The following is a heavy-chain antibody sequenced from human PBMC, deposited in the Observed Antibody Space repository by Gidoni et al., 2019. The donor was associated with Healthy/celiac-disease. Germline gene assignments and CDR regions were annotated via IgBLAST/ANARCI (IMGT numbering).Heavy chain of an antibody. J-gene: IGHJ1*01. CDR2: IIPIFGTA. V-gene: IGHV1-69*01. D-gene: IGHD2-15*01. CDR1: GGTFSSYA. Sequence: QVQLVQSGAEVKKPGSSVKVSCKASGGTFSSYAISWVRQAPGQGLEWMGGIIPIFGTANYAQKFQGRVTITADESTSTDYMELSSLRSEDTAVYYCARDPYCSGGSCYTPVYFQHWGQGTLVTVSS. CDR3: ARDPYCSGGSCYTPVYFQH.